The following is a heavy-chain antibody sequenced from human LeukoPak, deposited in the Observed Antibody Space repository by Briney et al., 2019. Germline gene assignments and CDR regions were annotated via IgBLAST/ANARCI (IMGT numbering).Heavy chain of an antibody. D-gene: IGHD4-4*01. V-gene: IGHV4-34*01. CDR2: INHSGST. CDR3: ARTTAGRDY. Sequence: SKTLSLTCAVYGGSFSGYYWSWIRQPPGKGLEWIGEINHSGSTNYNPSLKSRVTISVDTSKNQFSLKLSSVTAADTAVYYCARTTAGRDYWGQGTLVTVSS. CDR1: GGSFSGYY. J-gene: IGHJ4*02.